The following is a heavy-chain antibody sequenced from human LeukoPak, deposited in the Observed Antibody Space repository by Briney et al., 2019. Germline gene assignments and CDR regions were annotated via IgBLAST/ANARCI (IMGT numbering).Heavy chain of an antibody. V-gene: IGHV3-30*04. J-gene: IGHJ4*02. Sequence: GGSLRLSCAASGFTFSSYAMHWVRQAPGKGLEWVAVISYDGSNKYYADSVKGRFTISRDSSKDTLYLQMNSLRAEDTAVYYCAKVTYGSGTYGAFDYWGQGTLVTVSS. CDR2: ISYDGSNK. CDR1: GFTFSSYA. D-gene: IGHD3-10*01. CDR3: AKVTYGSGTYGAFDY.